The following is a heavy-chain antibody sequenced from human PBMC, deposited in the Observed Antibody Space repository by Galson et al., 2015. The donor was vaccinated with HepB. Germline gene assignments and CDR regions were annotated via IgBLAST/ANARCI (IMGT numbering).Heavy chain of an antibody. Sequence: SVKVSCKASGYTFTGYYMHWVRQAPGQGLEWMRRINPNSGGTNYAQKFQGRVAMTRDTSISTAYMELSRLRSDDTAVYYCASRDFSQPDAFDIWGQGTMVTVSS. CDR3: ASRDFSQPDAFDI. D-gene: IGHD2/OR15-2a*01. CDR1: GYTFTGYY. CDR2: INPNSGGT. J-gene: IGHJ3*02. V-gene: IGHV1-2*06.